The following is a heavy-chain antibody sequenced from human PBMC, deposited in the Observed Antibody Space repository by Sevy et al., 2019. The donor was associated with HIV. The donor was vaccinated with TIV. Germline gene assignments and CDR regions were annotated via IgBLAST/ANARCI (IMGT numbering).Heavy chain of an antibody. CDR2: MYYSGST. CDR3: ASDITSNWLFFDY. V-gene: IGHV4-38-2*01. D-gene: IGHD6-13*01. J-gene: IGHJ4*02. CDR1: GYSISSRYY. Sequence: SETLSLTCAVSGYSISSRYYWGWVRQPPGKGLEWIASMYYSGSTYYNPSLRSRVTISLDTSENQFSPKLTSVTAADTAVYYCASDITSNWLFFDYWGQGILVTVSS.